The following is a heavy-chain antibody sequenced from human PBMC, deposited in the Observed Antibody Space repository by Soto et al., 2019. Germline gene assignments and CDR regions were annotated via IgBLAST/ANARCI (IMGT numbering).Heavy chain of an antibody. V-gene: IGHV3-53*01. CDR3: ATAKLLLPWLFDY. CDR2: IYSGGST. Sequence: PGGSLRLSCAASGFTFSSNCISWVRQAPGKGLEWVPVIYSGGSTYYADSVKGRFTISRHNSKNTLYLQMNSLRAEDTAVYYCATAKLLLPWLFDYWGQGTLVTVSS. D-gene: IGHD2-15*01. CDR1: GFTFSSNC. J-gene: IGHJ4*02.